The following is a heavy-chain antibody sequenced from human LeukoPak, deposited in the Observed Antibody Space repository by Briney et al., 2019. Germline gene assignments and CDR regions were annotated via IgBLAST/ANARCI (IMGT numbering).Heavy chain of an antibody. CDR2: FDPEDGET. V-gene: IGHV1-24*01. Sequence: GASVKVSCKVSGYTLTELSMHWVRQAPGKGLEWMGGFDPEDGETIYAQKFQGRVTMTEDTSTDTAYMELSSLRSEDTAVYYCATLEYSSSSPLAKGYYYYYYMDVWGKGTTVTVSS. CDR1: GYTLTELS. CDR3: ATLEYSSSSPLAKGYYYYYYMDV. D-gene: IGHD6-6*01. J-gene: IGHJ6*03.